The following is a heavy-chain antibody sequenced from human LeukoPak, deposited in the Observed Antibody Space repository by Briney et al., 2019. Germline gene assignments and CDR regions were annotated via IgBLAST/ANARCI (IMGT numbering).Heavy chain of an antibody. CDR2: ISAYNGNT. D-gene: IGHD2-2*02. Sequence: ASVKVSCKASGYTFTSYGISWVRQAPGQGLERMGWISAYNGNTNYAQKLQGRVTMTTDTSTSTAYMELRSLRSDDTAVYYCAREGWYCSSTSCYTLYSDYWGQGALVTVSS. V-gene: IGHV1-18*04. CDR3: AREGWYCSSTSCYTLYSDY. CDR1: GYTFTSYG. J-gene: IGHJ4*02.